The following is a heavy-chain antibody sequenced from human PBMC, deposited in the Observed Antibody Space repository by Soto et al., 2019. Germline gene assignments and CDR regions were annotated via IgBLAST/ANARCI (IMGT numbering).Heavy chain of an antibody. CDR2: IVVASGQT. V-gene: IGHV1-58*02. CDR3: SADRPDIGVGWWV. J-gene: IGHJ6*02. Sequence: ASEKVSCKASGSGFIRSGIQWVRQAHGQRLEWIGWIVVASGQTNCAQNFRGRVAITRDTSTATAYIELTGLTSEDTAVYFCSADRPDIGVGWWVWGQGTTVTVSS. CDR1: GSGFIRSG. D-gene: IGHD2-15*01.